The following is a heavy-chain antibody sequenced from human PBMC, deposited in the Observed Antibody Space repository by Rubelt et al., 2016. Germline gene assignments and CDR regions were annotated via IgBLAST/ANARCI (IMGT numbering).Heavy chain of an antibody. CDR3: ARFAIGGHSSGYLFDY. D-gene: IGHD3-22*01. V-gene: IGHV1-2*02. Sequence: QVQLVQSGAEVKKPGSSVKVSCKASGGTFSSYAISWVRQAPGQGLEWMGWINPNSGGQNYAQKFQGRVTMTRDTSSSTAYMELSRLRSDDTAVYYCARFAIGGHSSGYLFDYWGQGTLVTVSS. J-gene: IGHJ4*02. CDR1: GGTFSSYA. CDR2: INPNSGGQ.